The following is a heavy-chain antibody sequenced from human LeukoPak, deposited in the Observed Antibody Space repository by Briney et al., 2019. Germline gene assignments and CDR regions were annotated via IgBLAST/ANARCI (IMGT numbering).Heavy chain of an antibody. CDR1: GGSISSYY. D-gene: IGHD5-12*01. CDR3: ARDHDGYDSGYFDY. CDR2: IYTSGST. J-gene: IGHJ4*02. Sequence: KPSETLSLTCTVSGGSISSYYWSWIRQPAGKGLEWIGRIYTSGSTNYNPSLKSRVTMSVDTSKNQFSLKLSSVTAADTAVYYCARDHDGYDSGYFDYRGQGTLVTVSS. V-gene: IGHV4-4*07.